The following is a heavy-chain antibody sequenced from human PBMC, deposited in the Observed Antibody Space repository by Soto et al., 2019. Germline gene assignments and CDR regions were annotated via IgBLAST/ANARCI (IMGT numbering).Heavy chain of an antibody. Sequence: SETLSLTCTVSGAPVNSENYYWILIRQPPGKGLEWIGYVYYSGSTNYNPSLKSRATISLDTYKNQFSLKMTSMTSADTAFYYFSRGVLRFLQRLDPRGKGKLVTVYS. J-gene: IGHJ5*02. V-gene: IGHV4-61*01. CDR3: SRGVLRFLQRLDP. CDR2: VYYSGST. D-gene: IGHD6-25*01. CDR1: GAPVNSENYY.